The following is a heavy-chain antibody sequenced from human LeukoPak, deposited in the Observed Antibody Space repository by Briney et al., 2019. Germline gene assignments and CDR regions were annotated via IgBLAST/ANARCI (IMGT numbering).Heavy chain of an antibody. V-gene: IGHV6-1*01. CDR1: GDSVSKKSAA. CDR3: AGSLSSFDY. J-gene: IGHJ4*02. Sequence: SQTLSLTYAISGDSVSKKSAAWNWIRQSPARGLKWLGRTYYRSKSYHHYPVSVKSRLTIIPDTTKNQFSLQLNSVTPEDTAVYYCAGSLSSFDYWAQGTLVTVSS. CDR2: TYYRSKSYH.